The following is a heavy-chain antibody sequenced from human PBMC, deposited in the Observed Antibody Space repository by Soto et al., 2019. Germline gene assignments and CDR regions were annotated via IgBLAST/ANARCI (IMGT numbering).Heavy chain of an antibody. V-gene: IGHV4-34*01. D-gene: IGHD3-3*01. Sequence: SETLSLTCAVYGGSFSGYYWSWIRQPPGKGLEWIGEINHSGSTNYNPSLKSRVTISVDTSKNQFSLKLSSVTAADTAVYYCASTPRRMEKKKYYYYYYGMDVWGQGTTVTVSS. CDR1: GGSFSGYY. J-gene: IGHJ6*02. CDR3: ASTPRRMEKKKYYYYYYGMDV. CDR2: INHSGST.